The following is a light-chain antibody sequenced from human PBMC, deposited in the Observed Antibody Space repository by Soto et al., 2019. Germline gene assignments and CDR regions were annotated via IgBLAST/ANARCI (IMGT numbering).Light chain of an antibody. CDR2: EVS. Sequence: QSALTQPPSASGSPGQSVTISCTGTSSDVGGYNYVSWYQQHPGKAPKLMIYEVSKRPSGVPDRFSGSKSGNTASLTVSGLLAEDESDYYCSSYSGSNNLVFGGGTKVTAL. CDR3: SSYSGSNNLV. CDR1: SSDVGGYNY. J-gene: IGLJ2*01. V-gene: IGLV2-8*01.